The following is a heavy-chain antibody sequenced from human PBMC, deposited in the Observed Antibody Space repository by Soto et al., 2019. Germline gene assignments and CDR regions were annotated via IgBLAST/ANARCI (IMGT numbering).Heavy chain of an antibody. Sequence: SETLSLTCTVSGGSIRNYYWSWIRQPPGRGLEWIGYVYSSGSTHYNPSLQSRVTISADTSKNQVSLKVNSVTAADTAVYYCARDHPHSYGVYYFDYWGQGTQVTVS. D-gene: IGHD5-18*01. J-gene: IGHJ4*02. CDR2: VYSSGST. CDR1: GGSIRNYY. CDR3: ARDHPHSYGVYYFDY. V-gene: IGHV4-59*01.